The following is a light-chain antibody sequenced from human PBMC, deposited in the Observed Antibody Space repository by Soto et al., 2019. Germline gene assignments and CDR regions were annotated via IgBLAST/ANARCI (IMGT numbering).Light chain of an antibody. CDR3: NSYTSSGYV. CDR1: SSDVGGYNF. V-gene: IGLV2-14*01. CDR2: EVS. Sequence: QSALTQPASVSGSPGQSITVSCTETSSDVGGYNFVSWYQQHPGKAPKLMIYEVSNRPSGVSNRFSGSKSGNTASLTISGLQPEDEADYYCNSYTSSGYVFGAGTKVTVL. J-gene: IGLJ1*01.